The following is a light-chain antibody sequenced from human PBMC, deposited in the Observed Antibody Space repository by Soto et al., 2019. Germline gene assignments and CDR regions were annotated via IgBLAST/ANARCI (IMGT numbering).Light chain of an antibody. J-gene: IGLJ1*01. V-gene: IGLV2-14*01. CDR3: SSYTSSSNPHV. Sequence: LTQPASVSGSPGQSITISCTGTSSDVGGYRYVSWFQQHPGKAPKLMIYEVNNRPSGVSNRFSGSKSGNTASLTISGLQAEDEADYYCSSYTSSSNPHVFGTGTKVTVL. CDR1: SSDVGGYRY. CDR2: EVN.